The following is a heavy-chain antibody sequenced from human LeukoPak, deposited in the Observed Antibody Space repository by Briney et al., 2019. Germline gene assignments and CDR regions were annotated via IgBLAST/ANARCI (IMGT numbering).Heavy chain of an antibody. CDR1: GYGFTNYW. V-gene: IGHV5-51*01. Sequence: GESLKISCKGSGYGFTNYWIGWVRQMPGKGLEWMGIIYPGDSDTRYSSSFQGQVTFSADKSISTAYLQWSSLKASDTAMYYCARGGYQTWFDPWGQGTLVTVSS. CDR3: ARGGYQTWFDP. J-gene: IGHJ5*02. D-gene: IGHD2-2*01. CDR2: IYPGDSDT.